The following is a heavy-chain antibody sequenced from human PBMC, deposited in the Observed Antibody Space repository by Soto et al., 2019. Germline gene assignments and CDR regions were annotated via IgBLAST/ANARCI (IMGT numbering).Heavy chain of an antibody. D-gene: IGHD2-15*01. Sequence: ASVKVACKASGYTFISHGISWVRQAPGQGLEWMGWVSGKNGNTNYAQKLQGRVTLTTDTSTSTAYMELRSLRSDDTAVYYCARVSSSIVVVPDYGMDVWGQGTTVTVSS. CDR2: VSGKNGNT. V-gene: IGHV1-18*04. CDR1: GYTFISHG. J-gene: IGHJ6*02. CDR3: ARVSSSIVVVPDYGMDV.